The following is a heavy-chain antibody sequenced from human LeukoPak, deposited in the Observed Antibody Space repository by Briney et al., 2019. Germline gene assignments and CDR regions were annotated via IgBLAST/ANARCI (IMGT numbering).Heavy chain of an antibody. CDR3: ARQAVAGEYYFDY. CDR1: GGPISSYY. CDR2: IYYSGST. Sequence: PSETLSLTCTVSGGPISSYYWSWIRQPPGKGLEWIGYIYYSGSTNYNPSLKSRVTISVDTSKNQFSLKLSSVTAADTAVYYCARQAVAGEYYFDYWGQGTLVTVSS. V-gene: IGHV4-59*08. D-gene: IGHD6-19*01. J-gene: IGHJ4*02.